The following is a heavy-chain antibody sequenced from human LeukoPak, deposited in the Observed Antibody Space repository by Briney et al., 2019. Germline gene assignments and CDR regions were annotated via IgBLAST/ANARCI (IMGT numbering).Heavy chain of an antibody. CDR2: IKQDGSEK. V-gene: IGHV3-7*01. Sequence: GGSLRLSCAASGFTFSSYWMSWVRQAPGKGVEWVANIKQDGSEKYYVDSVKGRFTISRDNAKNSLYLQMNSLRAEDTAVYYCARDNPTTLYYFDYWGQRTLVTVSS. CDR3: ARDNPTTLYYFDY. D-gene: IGHD1-26*01. J-gene: IGHJ4*02. CDR1: GFTFSSYW.